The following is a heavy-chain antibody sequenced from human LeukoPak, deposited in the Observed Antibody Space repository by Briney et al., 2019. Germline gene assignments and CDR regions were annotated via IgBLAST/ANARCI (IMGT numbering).Heavy chain of an antibody. J-gene: IGHJ4*02. CDR3: ARYIWGSYPTFEDY. V-gene: IGHV4-30-4*08. Sequence: SQTLSLTCTVSGGSISSADYYWSWIRQPPGKGLEWIGYIYYGGSTYYNPSLKSRVTLSVDTSKNQLSLKLNSVTAADTAVYYCARYIWGSYPTFEDYWGQGSLVTVSS. CDR2: IYYGGST. D-gene: IGHD3-16*02. CDR1: GGSISSADYY.